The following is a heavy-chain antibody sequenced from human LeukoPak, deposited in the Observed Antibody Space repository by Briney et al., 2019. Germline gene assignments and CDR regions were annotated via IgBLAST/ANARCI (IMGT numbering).Heavy chain of an antibody. CDR2: IHHSGNS. CDR1: GASVTDYY. D-gene: IGHD7-27*01. Sequence: SETLSLTCTVSGASVTDYYWSWIRQSPGKGLEWISYIHHSGNSDYKPSLRSRVTTSLDTSKNQFSLNLISVTAADTAVYYCTRGHWGLQSWSQGTLVTVYS. J-gene: IGHJ5*02. V-gene: IGHV4-59*02. CDR3: TRGHWGLQS.